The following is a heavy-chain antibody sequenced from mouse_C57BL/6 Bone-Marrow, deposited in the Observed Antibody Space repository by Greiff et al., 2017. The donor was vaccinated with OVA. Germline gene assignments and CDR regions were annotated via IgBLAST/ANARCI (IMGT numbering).Heavy chain of an antibody. V-gene: IGHV1-69*01. J-gene: IGHJ2*01. CDR3: ARGGANWEN. CDR1: GYTFTSYW. Sequence: VQLQQPGAELVMPGASVKLSCTASGYTFTSYWMPWVQQRPGQGLEWIGEIGPSGSYTNYHQKFKGTSTLTVDNSSSTAYLQLSSLTSEDSAVYDCARGGANWENWGQGTTLTVSS. D-gene: IGHD4-1*01. CDR2: IGPSGSYT.